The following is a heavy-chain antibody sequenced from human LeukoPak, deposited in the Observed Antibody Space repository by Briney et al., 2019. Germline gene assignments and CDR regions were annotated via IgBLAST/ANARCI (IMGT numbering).Heavy chain of an antibody. V-gene: IGHV2-70*11. CDR2: IDWDDDK. CDR3: AHKFRGWYNAFDI. Sequence: SGPALVKPTQTLTLTCTFSGFSLSTSGMCVSWIRQPPVKALEWLARIDWDDDKYYSTSLKTRLTISKDTSKNQVVLTMTNMDPVDTATYYCAHKFRGWYNAFDIWGQGTMVTVSS. J-gene: IGHJ3*02. D-gene: IGHD6-19*01. CDR1: GFSLSTSGMC.